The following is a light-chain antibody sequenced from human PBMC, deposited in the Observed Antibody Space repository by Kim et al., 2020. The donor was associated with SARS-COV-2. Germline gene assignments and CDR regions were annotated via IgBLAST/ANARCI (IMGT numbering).Light chain of an antibody. Sequence: QAGLTQPPSVSKGLRQTATLTCTWNSNFVGNQGSSWLQQHQGHPPKLLSYRNNNRPSGISERFSASRSGNTASLTITGLQPEDEADYYCSALDSSLSEGVFGSGTKVTVL. CDR2: RNN. CDR1: SNFVGNQG. CDR3: SALDSSLSEGV. J-gene: IGLJ6*01. V-gene: IGLV10-54*02.